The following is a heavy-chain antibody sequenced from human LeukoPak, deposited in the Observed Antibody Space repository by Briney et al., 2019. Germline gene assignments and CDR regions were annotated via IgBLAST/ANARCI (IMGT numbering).Heavy chain of an antibody. CDR2: IYHSGST. J-gene: IGHJ4*02. V-gene: IGHV4-38-2*01. D-gene: IGHD5-18*01. Sequence: SETLSLTCAVSGYSISSGYYWGWIRQPPGKGLEWIGSIYHSGSTYYNPSLKSRVTISVDTSKNQFSLKLSSVTAADTVVYYCARRSGYGYGYDYWGQGTLVTVSS. CDR1: GYSISSGYY. CDR3: ARRSGYGYGYDY.